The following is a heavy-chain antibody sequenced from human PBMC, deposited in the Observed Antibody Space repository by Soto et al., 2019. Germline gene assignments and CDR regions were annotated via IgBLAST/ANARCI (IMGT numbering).Heavy chain of an antibody. V-gene: IGHV4-4*07. Sequence: SETLSLTCTVSGDSISNNYWSWIRQPAGKGLEWIGRIHSSGSTTYIPSLKSRVTMSVDTSKNQFSLTVSSVTAADTAVYYCAKVGTADYFDHWGQGTLVTVSS. CDR3: AKVGTADYFDH. CDR2: IHSSGST. J-gene: IGHJ4*02. CDR1: GDSISNNY.